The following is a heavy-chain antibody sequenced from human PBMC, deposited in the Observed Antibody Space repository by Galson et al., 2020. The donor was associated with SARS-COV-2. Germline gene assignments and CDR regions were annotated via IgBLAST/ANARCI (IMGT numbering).Heavy chain of an antibody. D-gene: IGHD6-19*01. CDR2: IRYDGSNK. J-gene: IGHJ4*02. CDR1: GFTFSSYG. CDR3: AKGRHKGSVAGIDY. Sequence: GESLKISCAASGFTFSSYGMHWVRQAPGKGLEWVAFIRYDGSNKYYADSVKGRFTISRDNSKNTLYLQMNSLRAEDTAVYYCAKGRHKGSVAGIDYWGQGTLVTVSS. V-gene: IGHV3-30*02.